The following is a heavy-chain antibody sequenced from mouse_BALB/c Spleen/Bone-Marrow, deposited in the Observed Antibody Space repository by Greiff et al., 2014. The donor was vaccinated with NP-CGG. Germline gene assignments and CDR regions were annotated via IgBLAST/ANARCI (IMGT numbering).Heavy chain of an antibody. V-gene: IGHV1-18*01. CDR3: ARRDYGPAWFTY. D-gene: IGHD1-1*01. J-gene: IGHJ3*01. CDR1: GYTFTEST. Sequence: VQLQQPGPELVKPGASVKISCKTSGYTFTESTINLVKQSHGKSLEWIGGINPSNGATGYNQKFKGKATLTVDKSSSTAYLELRSLTSDDSAVYYCARRDYGPAWFTYWGQGTLVTVSA. CDR2: INPSNGAT.